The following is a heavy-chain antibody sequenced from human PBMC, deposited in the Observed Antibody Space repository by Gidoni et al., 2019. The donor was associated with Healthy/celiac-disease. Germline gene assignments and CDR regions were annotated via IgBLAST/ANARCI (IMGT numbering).Heavy chain of an antibody. CDR2: INHSGIT. D-gene: IGHD2-15*01. CDR1: GGSFSGYS. J-gene: IGHJ5*02. V-gene: IGHV4-34*01. Sequence: QVQLQQWGAGLLKPSETLSLTCADSGGSFSGYSWGWNRQPPGKGLEWIGEINHSGITNYNPSVKSRVTIPVDTSKNQFSLKLSSVTAADTAVYYCARVRDIVVVVAAQRGWFDPWGQGTLVTVSS. CDR3: ARVRDIVVVVAAQRGWFDP.